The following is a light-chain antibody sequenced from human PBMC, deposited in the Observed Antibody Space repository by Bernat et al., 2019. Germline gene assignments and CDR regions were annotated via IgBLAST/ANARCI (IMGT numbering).Light chain of an antibody. V-gene: IGKV1-33*01. CDR1: QSISNY. CDR3: QQSDSYPLT. Sequence: DIQMTQSPSSLSASVGDRVTITCQASQSISNYLTWSQQKPGKAPKLLIYKASNLETGVPSRFSGSGSGTEFTLTISSLQPDDIATYYCQQSDSYPLTFGRGTKVDIK. CDR2: KAS. J-gene: IGKJ4*01.